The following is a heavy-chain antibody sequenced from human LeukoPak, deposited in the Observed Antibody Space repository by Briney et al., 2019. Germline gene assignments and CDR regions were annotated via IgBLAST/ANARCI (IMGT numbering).Heavy chain of an antibody. V-gene: IGHV3-23*01. Sequence: GGSLRLSCAASGLTFSNYAMSWIRQAPGKGLEWVSTISGSGGSTYYADSVKGRFTISRDNSKNTLYLRMSSLRAVDTAIYYCAKDPTAYGDYYFDYWGQGTLVTVSS. D-gene: IGHD4-17*01. CDR2: ISGSGGST. CDR1: GLTFSNYA. CDR3: AKDPTAYGDYYFDY. J-gene: IGHJ4*02.